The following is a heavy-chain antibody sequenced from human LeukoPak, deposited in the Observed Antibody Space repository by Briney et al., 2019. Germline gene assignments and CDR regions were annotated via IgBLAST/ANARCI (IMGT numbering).Heavy chain of an antibody. CDR2: IYYSGST. V-gene: IGHV4-39*01. CDR3: SSGSSGWFDAFDI. Sequence: PSETLSLICTVSGGSISSSSYYWGWIRQPPGKGLEWIGSIYYSGSTYYNPSLKSRVTISVDTSKNQFSLKLSSVTAADTAVYYCSSGSSGWFDAFDIWGQGTMVTVSS. CDR1: GGSISSSSYY. J-gene: IGHJ3*02. D-gene: IGHD6-19*01.